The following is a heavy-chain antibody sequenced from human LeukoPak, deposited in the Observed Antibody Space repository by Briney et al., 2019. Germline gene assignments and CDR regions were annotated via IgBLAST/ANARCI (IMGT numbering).Heavy chain of an antibody. CDR1: GFTLSSNY. V-gene: IGHV3-53*01. D-gene: IGHD6-19*01. CDR2: IYSGGST. J-gene: IGHJ4*02. Sequence: GGSLRLSYAASGFTLSSNYMSWVSQAPGKGLEWVSVIYSGGSTYYADSVKGRLTISRDNSKNTLYLQMNNLRAEDTAVYYCARLPIAVAGDYWGQGTLVTVSS. CDR3: ARLPIAVAGDY.